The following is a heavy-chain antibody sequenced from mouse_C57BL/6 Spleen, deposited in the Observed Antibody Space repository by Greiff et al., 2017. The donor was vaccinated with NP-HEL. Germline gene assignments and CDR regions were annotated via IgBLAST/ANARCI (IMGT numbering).Heavy chain of an antibody. V-gene: IGHV5-17*01. CDR1: GFTFSDYG. CDR3: GRRDGSSYAMDY. D-gene: IGHD1-1*01. J-gene: IGHJ4*01. Sequence: DVHLVESGGGLVKPGGSLKLSCAASGFTFSDYGMHWVRQAPEKGLEWVAYISSGSSTIYYADTVKGRFTISRDNAKNTLFLQMTSLRSEDTAMYYCGRRDGSSYAMDYWGQGTSVTVSS. CDR2: ISSGSSTI.